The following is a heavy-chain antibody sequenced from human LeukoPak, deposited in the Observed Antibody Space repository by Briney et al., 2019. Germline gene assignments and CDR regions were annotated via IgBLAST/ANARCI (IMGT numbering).Heavy chain of an antibody. CDR3: ARVSGSNYVPNYYYYYMDV. CDR2: IYYSGST. V-gene: IGHV4-59*12. J-gene: IGHJ6*03. Sequence: SETLFLTCTVSGGSISNYYWSWIRQPPGKELEWIGYIYYSGSTNYNPSLKSRVTISVDTSKNQFSLKLSSVTAADTALYYCARVSGSNYVPNYYYYYMDVWGKGTTVTISS. D-gene: IGHD1-7*01. CDR1: GGSISNYY.